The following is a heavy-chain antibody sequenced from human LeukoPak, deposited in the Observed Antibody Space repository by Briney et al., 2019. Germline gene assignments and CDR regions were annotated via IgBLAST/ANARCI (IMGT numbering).Heavy chain of an antibody. V-gene: IGHV3-23*01. Sequence: GGSLRLSCAASGFTFSNYAMNWVRHAPGKGQEWVSGISVSGGSTYYADSVKGRFTISRDNSKNTLYLQMNSLRAEDTAVYYCARDRGINWFDPWGQGTLVTVSS. D-gene: IGHD3-10*01. CDR1: GFTFSNYA. CDR2: ISVSGGST. J-gene: IGHJ5*02. CDR3: ARDRGINWFDP.